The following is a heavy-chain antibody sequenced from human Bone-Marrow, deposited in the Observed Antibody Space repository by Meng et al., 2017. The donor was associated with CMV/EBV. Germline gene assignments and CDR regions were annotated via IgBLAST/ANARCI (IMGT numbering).Heavy chain of an antibody. J-gene: IGHJ5*02. CDR3: AREGYITMFDP. CDR2: INSNSGDT. D-gene: IGHD5-12*01. V-gene: IGHV1-2*02. CDR1: GYSFTGYY. Sequence: ASVKVSCKASGYSFTGYYMHRVRQAPGQGLEWMGLINSNSGDTQYAQKFQGRVTMTRDTSISTGYMELSRLRSDDTAVYYCAREGYITMFDPWGQGTLVTVSS.